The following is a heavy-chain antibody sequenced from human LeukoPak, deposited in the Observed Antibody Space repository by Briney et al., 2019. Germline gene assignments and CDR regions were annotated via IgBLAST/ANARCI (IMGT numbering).Heavy chain of an antibody. V-gene: IGHV3-23*01. D-gene: IGHD3-10*01. CDR1: GFTFSSYV. CDR2: ISGSGGST. CDR3: AKSNYYGSGRDYYGMDV. Sequence: PGGSLRLSCAASGFTFSSYVMSWVRQAPGEGLEWVSAISGSGGSTYYADSVKGRFTISRDNSKNTLYLQMNSLRAEDTAVYYCAKSNYYGSGRDYYGMDVWGQGTTVTVSS. J-gene: IGHJ6*02.